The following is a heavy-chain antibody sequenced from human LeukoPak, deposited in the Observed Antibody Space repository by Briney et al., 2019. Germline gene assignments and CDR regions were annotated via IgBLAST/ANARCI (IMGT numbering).Heavy chain of an antibody. CDR3: AREGIRGTKWFDP. J-gene: IGHJ5*02. CDR2: ISTANGYT. Sequence: ASVKVSCKASHYIYTNYGIAWARQAPGQGLEWLGWISTANGYTNYAQNLQDRVIMTTDPSTSTAYMELKSLRFDDTAVYYCAREGIRGTKWFDPWGQGTLVTVSS. D-gene: IGHD1/OR15-1a*01. V-gene: IGHV1-18*01. CDR1: HYIYTNYG.